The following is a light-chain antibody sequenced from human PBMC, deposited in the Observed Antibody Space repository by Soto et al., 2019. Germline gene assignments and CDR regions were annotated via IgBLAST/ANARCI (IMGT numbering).Light chain of an antibody. CDR2: DTS. Sequence: QAVVTQEPSLTVSPGGTVTLTCGSSTGAVTSGHYPYWFQQKPGQAPRTLIYDTSNKHSWTPARFSGSLLGGKAALTLSGAQREDEADYYCLLCYSDTRVFGGGTKVTVL. V-gene: IGLV7-46*01. J-gene: IGLJ3*02. CDR3: LLCYSDTRV. CDR1: TGAVTSGHY.